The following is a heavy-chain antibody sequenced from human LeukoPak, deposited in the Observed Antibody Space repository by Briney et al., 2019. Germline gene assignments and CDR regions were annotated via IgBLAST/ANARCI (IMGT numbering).Heavy chain of an antibody. D-gene: IGHD2-15*01. CDR1: GFTVSSNY. CDR3: ARHRCSGGSCYPMNWFDP. CDR2: INHSGST. Sequence: GSLRLSCAASGFTVSSNYMSWIRQPPGKGLEWIGEINHSGSTNYNPSLKSRVTISVDTSKNQFSLKLSSVTAADTAVYYCARHRCSGGSCYPMNWFDPWGQGTLVTVSS. J-gene: IGHJ5*02. V-gene: IGHV4-34*01.